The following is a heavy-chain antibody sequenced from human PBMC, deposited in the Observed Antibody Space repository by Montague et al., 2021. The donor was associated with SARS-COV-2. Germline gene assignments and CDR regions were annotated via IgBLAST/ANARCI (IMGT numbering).Heavy chain of an antibody. J-gene: IGHJ4*02. Sequence: SRSLSLPASGSTFDDYGMSWVRQGPGKGLEWVSGITRNGDSTDFADSVKGRFTISRDNAKNSLYLQMNSLRAEDTALYYCVRGFRNGPFDVWGQGTLVSVSS. CDR1: GSTFDDYG. CDR3: VRGFRNGPFDV. CDR2: ITRNGDST. V-gene: IGHV3-20*03. D-gene: IGHD1-14*01.